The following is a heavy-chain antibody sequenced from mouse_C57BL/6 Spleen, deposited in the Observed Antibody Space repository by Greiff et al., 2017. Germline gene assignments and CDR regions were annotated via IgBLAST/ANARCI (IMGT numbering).Heavy chain of an antibody. V-gene: IGHV1-80*01. Sequence: VQLQPSGAELVKPGASVKISCKASGYAFSSYWMNWVKQRPGKGLEWIGQIYPGDGDTNYNGKFKGTATLTADKSSSTAYMQLSSLTSEDSAVYFCAGYYVCIYDYAMDYWGQGTSVTVSS. J-gene: IGHJ4*01. D-gene: IGHD2-3*01. CDR3: AGYYVCIYDYAMDY. CDR1: GYAFSSYW. CDR2: IYPGDGDT.